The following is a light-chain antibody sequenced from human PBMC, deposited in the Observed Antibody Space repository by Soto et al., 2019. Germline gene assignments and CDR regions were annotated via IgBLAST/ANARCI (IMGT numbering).Light chain of an antibody. V-gene: IGLV2-11*01. J-gene: IGLJ3*02. CDR1: SSDVGGYNY. CDR2: DVS. Sequence: QSALTQPASVSGSPGQSITISCTGTSSDVGGYNYVSWYQQHPGKAPKLMIYDVSKRPSGVPDRFSGSKSGNTASLTISGLQAEDEADHYCCSYVGTFTWVFGGGTKLTVL. CDR3: CSYVGTFTWV.